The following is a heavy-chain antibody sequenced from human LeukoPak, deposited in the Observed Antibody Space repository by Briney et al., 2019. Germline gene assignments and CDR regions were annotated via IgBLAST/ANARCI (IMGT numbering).Heavy chain of an antibody. CDR1: GFTFSSYE. J-gene: IGHJ4*02. Sequence: PGGSLRLSCAASGFTFSSYEMNWVRQAPGKGLEWVSYISSSGSTIYYADSVKGRFTISRDNAKNSLYLQMNSLRAEDTAVYYCASRRDYGDYDFDYWGPGTLVTVSS. V-gene: IGHV3-48*03. D-gene: IGHD4-17*01. CDR3: ASRRDYGDYDFDY. CDR2: ISSSGSTI.